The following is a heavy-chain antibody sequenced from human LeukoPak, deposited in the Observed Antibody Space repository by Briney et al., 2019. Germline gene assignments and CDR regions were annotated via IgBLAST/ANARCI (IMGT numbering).Heavy chain of an antibody. CDR3: ALSLWGTMVRGATRLGYFDY. CDR2: INPNSGGT. CDR1: GYTFTGYY. Sequence: ASVKVSCKTSGYTFTGYYMHWVRQAPGQGLEWMGWINPNSGGTNYAQKFQGRVTMTRDTSISTAYMELRSLRSDDTAVYYCALSLWGTMVRGATRLGYFDYWGQGTLVTVSS. V-gene: IGHV1-2*02. D-gene: IGHD3-10*01. J-gene: IGHJ4*02.